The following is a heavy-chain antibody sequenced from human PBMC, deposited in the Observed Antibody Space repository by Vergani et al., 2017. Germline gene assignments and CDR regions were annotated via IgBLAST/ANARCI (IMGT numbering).Heavy chain of an antibody. Sequence: QMQLQESGPGLVKASETLSLTCTVSGDSIISRSYYWGWIRQPPGKGLEWIGSIYNSGNGDSSSSLKRRVTISADTSKNQSSLRLTSVTAADTAVYYCASGKYYSDSTSHFRGRYFDVWGRGTLVTVPS. D-gene: IGHD3-16*01. CDR2: IYNSGNG. J-gene: IGHJ2*01. V-gene: IGHV4-39*01. CDR3: ASGKYYSDSTSHFRGRYFDV. CDR1: GDSIISRSYY.